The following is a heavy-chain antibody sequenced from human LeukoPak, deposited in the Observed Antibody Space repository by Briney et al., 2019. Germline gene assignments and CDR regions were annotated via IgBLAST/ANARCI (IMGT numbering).Heavy chain of an antibody. D-gene: IGHD1-26*01. J-gene: IGHJ4*02. V-gene: IGHV3-21*04. CDR1: GFTFSSYS. CDR3: ASGGIYYGAAFDF. CDR2: ISSSSSYI. Sequence: GRSLRLSCAASGFTFSSYSMNWVRQAPGKGLEWVSSISSSSSYIYYADSVKGRFTISRDNAKNSLYLQMNSLRAEDTALYYCASGGIYYGAAFDFWGQGSLVTVSA.